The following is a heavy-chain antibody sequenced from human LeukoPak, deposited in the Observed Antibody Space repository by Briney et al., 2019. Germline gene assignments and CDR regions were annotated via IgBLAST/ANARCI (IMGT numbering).Heavy chain of an antibody. V-gene: IGHV1-46*01. Sequence: GASVKVSCKASGYTFTSYHMHWVRQAPGQGLEWMGIINPVGGSTSYAQKFQGRVTMTRDTSTSTVYMELSSLRSEDTAVYYCARDQTPDGMDAWGQGTTVTVSS. CDR1: GYTFTSYH. CDR2: INPVGGST. J-gene: IGHJ6*02. CDR3: ARDQTPDGMDA.